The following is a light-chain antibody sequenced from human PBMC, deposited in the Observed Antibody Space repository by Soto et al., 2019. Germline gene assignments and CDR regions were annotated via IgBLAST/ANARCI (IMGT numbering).Light chain of an antibody. CDR2: GAS. Sequence: VSPGERATLSCRASQTLYNNLAWYQQKLGQAPRLLIYGASARATDIPARFSGSGSGTEFTLTISGLQSEDFAIYYCQQYSDWPLTFGGGTKVEIK. CDR1: QTLYNN. J-gene: IGKJ4*01. CDR3: QQYSDWPLT. V-gene: IGKV3-15*01.